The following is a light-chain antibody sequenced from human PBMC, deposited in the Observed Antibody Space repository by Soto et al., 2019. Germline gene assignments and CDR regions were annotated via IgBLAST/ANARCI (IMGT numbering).Light chain of an antibody. Sequence: DFVMTQAPDSLAVSLCERATINCKSSQTVLYNSNNKNHLGWFQQKPGHPPKLLIYGASTRASGVPDRFSGSGSGTDFTLTISSLHAEDVAVYYCQQYYSIPFTFGQGTKVDIK. CDR2: GAS. CDR1: QTVLYNSNNKNH. J-gene: IGKJ2*01. V-gene: IGKV4-1*01. CDR3: QQYYSIPFT.